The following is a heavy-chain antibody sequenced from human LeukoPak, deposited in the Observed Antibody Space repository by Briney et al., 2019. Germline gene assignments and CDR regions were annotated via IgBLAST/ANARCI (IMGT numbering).Heavy chain of an antibody. Sequence: SETLSLTCTVSGGXISSYYCSWIRQPPGKGLEWLGYIYYSGSTNYNPSLKSRVTISVDTSKNQFSLKLSSVTAADTAVYYCARTYYYGSGSYLGYYYGMDVWGQGTTVTVSS. J-gene: IGHJ6*02. CDR2: IYYSGST. CDR3: ARTYYYGSGSYLGYYYGMDV. CDR1: GGXISSYY. D-gene: IGHD3-10*01. V-gene: IGHV4-59*01.